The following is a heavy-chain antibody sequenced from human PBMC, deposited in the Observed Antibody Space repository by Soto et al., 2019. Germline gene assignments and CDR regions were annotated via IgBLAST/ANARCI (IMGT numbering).Heavy chain of an antibody. CDR3: ARDDWGNYYYYGMDV. J-gene: IGHJ6*02. Sequence: LRLSCAASGFTFSSYSMNWVRQAPGKGLEWVSSISSSSSYIYYADSVKGRFTISRDNAKNSLYLQMNSLRAEDTAVYYCARDDWGNYYYYGMDVWGQGTTVTVSS. CDR2: ISSSSSYI. V-gene: IGHV3-21*01. D-gene: IGHD7-27*01. CDR1: GFTFSSYS.